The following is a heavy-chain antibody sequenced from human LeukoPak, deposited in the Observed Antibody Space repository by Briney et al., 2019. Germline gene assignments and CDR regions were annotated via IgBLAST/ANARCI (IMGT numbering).Heavy chain of an antibody. CDR2: INPNSGGT. J-gene: IGHJ4*02. V-gene: IGHV1-2*02. Sequence: GASVKVSCKASGYTFTGYYMHWVRQAPGQGLEWMGWINPNSGGTNYAQKFQGRVTMTRDTSISTAYMELSRLRSDDAAVYYCARDRRFLEWSVCSYWGQGTLVTVSS. CDR3: ARDRRFLEWSVCSY. D-gene: IGHD3-3*01. CDR1: GYTFTGYY.